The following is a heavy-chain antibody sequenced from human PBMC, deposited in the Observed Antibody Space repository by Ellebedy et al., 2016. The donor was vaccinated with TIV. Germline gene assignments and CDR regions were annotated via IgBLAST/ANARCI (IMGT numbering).Heavy chain of an antibody. J-gene: IGHJ2*01. V-gene: IGHV5-51*01. CDR3: ARHGWESLPYWHLDL. Sequence: GESLKISXQTSGYIFTNYWIVWVRQMPGKGLEWMGIIYPGDSDTGYRPSFQGQVTISADKSTGTAYLQWSSLKASDTAMYYCARHGWESLPYWHLDLWGRGTLVTVSS. D-gene: IGHD1-26*01. CDR1: GYIFTNYW. CDR2: IYPGDSDT.